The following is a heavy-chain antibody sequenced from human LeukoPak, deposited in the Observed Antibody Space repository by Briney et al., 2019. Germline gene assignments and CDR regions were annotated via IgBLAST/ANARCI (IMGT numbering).Heavy chain of an antibody. J-gene: IGHJ4*02. Sequence: SETLSLTCTVSGGSISSSSYYWGWIRQPPGTGLEWIGSIYYSGSTYYNPSLKSRVTISVDTSKNQFSLKLSSVTAADTGVYYCARDGGTVLGYCSGGSCYGGFDYWGQGTLVTVSS. D-gene: IGHD2-15*01. V-gene: IGHV4-39*07. CDR2: IYYSGST. CDR3: ARDGGTVLGYCSGGSCYGGFDY. CDR1: GGSISSSSYY.